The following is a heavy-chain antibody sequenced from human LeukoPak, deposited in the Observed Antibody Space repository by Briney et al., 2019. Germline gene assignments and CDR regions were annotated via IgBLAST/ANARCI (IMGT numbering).Heavy chain of an antibody. J-gene: IGHJ4*02. CDR1: GYTFTSYG. V-gene: IGHV1-18*01. CDR2: ISAYNGNT. CDR3: ARDLTSVVVVAAAPGV. Sequence: ASVKVSCKASGYTFTSYGISWVRQAPGQGLEWMGWISAYNGNTNYAQKLQGRVTMTTDTSTSTAYMELRSLRSDDTAVYYCARDLTSVVVVAAAPGVWGQGTLVTVSS. D-gene: IGHD2-15*01.